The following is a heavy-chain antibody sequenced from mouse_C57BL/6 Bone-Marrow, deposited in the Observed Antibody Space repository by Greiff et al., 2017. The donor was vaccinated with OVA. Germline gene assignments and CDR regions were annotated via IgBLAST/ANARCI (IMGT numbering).Heavy chain of an antibody. CDR2: INPSTGGT. V-gene: IGHV1-42*01. Sequence: VQLQQSGPELVKPGASVKISCKASGYSFTGYYMNWVKQSPEKSLEWIGEINPSTGGTTYNQKFKAKATLTVDKSSSTAYMQLKSLTSEDSAVYYCAYYGSSDWYFDVWGTGTTVTVSS. J-gene: IGHJ1*03. CDR3: AYYGSSDWYFDV. D-gene: IGHD1-1*01. CDR1: GYSFTGYY.